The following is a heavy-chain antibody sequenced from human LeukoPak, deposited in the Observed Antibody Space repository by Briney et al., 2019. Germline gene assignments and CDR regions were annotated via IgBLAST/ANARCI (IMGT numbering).Heavy chain of an antibody. CDR1: GGSISSGGYY. V-gene: IGHV4-30-2*01. CDR2: IYHSGST. Sequence: SETLSLTCTVSGGSISSGGYYWSWIRQPPGKGLEWIGYIYHSGSTYYNPSLKSRVTISVDRAKNQFSLKLSSVTAADTAVYYCARAARYCSGGSCYLYWGQGTLVTVSS. J-gene: IGHJ4*02. D-gene: IGHD2-15*01. CDR3: ARAARYCSGGSCYLY.